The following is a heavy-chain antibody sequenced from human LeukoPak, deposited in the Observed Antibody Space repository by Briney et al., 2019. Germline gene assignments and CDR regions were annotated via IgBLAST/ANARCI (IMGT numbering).Heavy chain of an antibody. D-gene: IGHD3-22*01. CDR3: ARDADTSGSYWYFDL. Sequence: GRSLRLSCAASGFTLSYYGMHWVRQAPGKGLEWVALIWSDGSNENYADSVKGRFTISRDTSRNTLYLQMHILRAEDTAVYYCARDADTSGSYWYFDLWGRGTQVTVSS. CDR1: GFTLSYYG. CDR2: IWSDGSNE. J-gene: IGHJ2*01. V-gene: IGHV3-33*01.